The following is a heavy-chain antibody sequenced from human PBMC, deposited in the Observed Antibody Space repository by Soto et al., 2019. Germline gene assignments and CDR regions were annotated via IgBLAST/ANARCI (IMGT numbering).Heavy chain of an antibody. CDR3: AREGPISGTNPFDI. D-gene: IGHD2-8*01. Sequence: LRLSCAASGFSFSNHGMHWVRQAPGKGLEWVAVIWSDGSHKYYRDSVKGRFTISRDTAENTLFLQMDSLGADDTAVYYCAREGPISGTNPFDIWGHGTLVTVSS. CDR1: GFSFSNHG. CDR2: IWSDGSHK. J-gene: IGHJ3*02. V-gene: IGHV3-33*01.